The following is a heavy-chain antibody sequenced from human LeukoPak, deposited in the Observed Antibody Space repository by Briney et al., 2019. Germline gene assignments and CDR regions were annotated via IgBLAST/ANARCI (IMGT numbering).Heavy chain of an antibody. Sequence: KASETLSLTCAVYGGSFSGYYWGWVRQPPGKGLEWIGSIYYSGSTYYNPSLKSRVTISVDTSKNQFSLKLSSVTAADTAVYYCARAGRTYWYFDLWGRGTLVTVSS. J-gene: IGHJ2*01. CDR3: ARAGRTYWYFDL. D-gene: IGHD1-14*01. CDR2: IYYSGST. V-gene: IGHV4-34*01. CDR1: GGSFSGYY.